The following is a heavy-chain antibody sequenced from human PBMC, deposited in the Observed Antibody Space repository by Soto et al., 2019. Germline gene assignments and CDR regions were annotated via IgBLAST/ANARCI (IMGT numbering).Heavy chain of an antibody. CDR1: GGTFSSYT. CDR2: IIPILGIA. Sequence: QVQLVQSGAEVKKPGSSVKVSCKASGGTFSSYTISWVRQAPGQGLEWMGRIIPILGIANYAQKFRGRVTITADKSTSTAYMELSSLRSEDTAVYYCARDLGSRRGTAMVTDYWGQGTLVTVSS. CDR3: ARDLGSRRGTAMVTDY. V-gene: IGHV1-69*08. D-gene: IGHD5-18*01. J-gene: IGHJ4*02.